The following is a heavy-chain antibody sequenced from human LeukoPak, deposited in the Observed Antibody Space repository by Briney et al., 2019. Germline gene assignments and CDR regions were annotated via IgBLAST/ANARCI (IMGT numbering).Heavy chain of an antibody. CDR3: ARDGSSSWGNWFDP. D-gene: IGHD6-6*01. CDR1: GGSFSGYY. CDR2: IYHSGST. Sequence: SETLSLTCAVYGGSFSGYYWSWIRQPPGKGLEWIGSIYHSGSTYYNPSLKSRVTISVDTSKNQFSLKLSSVTAADTAVYYCARDGSSSWGNWFDPWGQGTLVTVSS. J-gene: IGHJ5*02. V-gene: IGHV4-34*01.